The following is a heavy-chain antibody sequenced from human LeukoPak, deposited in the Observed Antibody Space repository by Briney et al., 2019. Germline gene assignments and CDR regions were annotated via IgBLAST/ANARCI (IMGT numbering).Heavy chain of an antibody. D-gene: IGHD6-19*01. V-gene: IGHV5-51*01. CDR3: ARHLPSSGWYYFDY. CDR1: GYSFTSYW. Sequence: HGESLKISCKGSGYSFTSYWIGWVRQMPGKGLEWMGIIYPGDSDTRYSLSFQGQVTISADKSISTAYLQWSSLKASDTAMYYCARHLPSSGWYYFDYWGQGTLVTVSS. J-gene: IGHJ4*02. CDR2: IYPGDSDT.